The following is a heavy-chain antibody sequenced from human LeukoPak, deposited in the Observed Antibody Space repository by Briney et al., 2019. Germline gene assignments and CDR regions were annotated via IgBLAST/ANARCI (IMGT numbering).Heavy chain of an antibody. D-gene: IGHD3-3*01. CDR1: GGSFSTYY. Sequence: SETLSLTCAVYGGSFSTYYWTWIRQPPGKGLEWIGEINHSASTNYHPSLKNRVTISVDTSKNQFSLKLSSVTAADTAVYYCARGLEYDFWSGNYSDGFDIWGQGTMVTVSS. CDR2: INHSAST. CDR3: ARGLEYDFWSGNYSDGFDI. J-gene: IGHJ3*02. V-gene: IGHV4-34*01.